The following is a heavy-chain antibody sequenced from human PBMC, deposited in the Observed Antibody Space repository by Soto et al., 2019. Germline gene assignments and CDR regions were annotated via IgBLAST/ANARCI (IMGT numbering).Heavy chain of an antibody. CDR1: GFTFRNYD. CDR3: ARTDRDFYGLDV. Sequence: EVQLVESGGGLVQPGGSLRLSCEASGFTFRNYDMHWVRQGTGKGLEWVSGISAAGDPDYADSVEGRFTISRENAQNSFLLQMNSLGVGATAVYYCARTDRDFYGLDVWGQGTTVIVSS. CDR2: ISAAGDP. V-gene: IGHV3-13*05. J-gene: IGHJ6*02.